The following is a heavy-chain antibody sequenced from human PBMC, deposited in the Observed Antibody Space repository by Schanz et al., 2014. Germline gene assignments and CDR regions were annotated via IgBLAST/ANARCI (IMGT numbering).Heavy chain of an antibody. D-gene: IGHD3-10*01. J-gene: IGHJ4*02. Sequence: VHLLDSGGGLVQPGGSLRLSCAASGFTFSSYAMSWVRQAPGKGLEWVSSISSGGNPYYANSVKGRFGISRDNSENTLYLQMSSLRVEDTAVYYCAKDPRGDKNDRAYYFDYWGQGTLVSVSS. V-gene: IGHV3-23*01. CDR1: GFTFSSYA. CDR2: ISSGGNP. CDR3: AKDPRGDKNDRAYYFDY.